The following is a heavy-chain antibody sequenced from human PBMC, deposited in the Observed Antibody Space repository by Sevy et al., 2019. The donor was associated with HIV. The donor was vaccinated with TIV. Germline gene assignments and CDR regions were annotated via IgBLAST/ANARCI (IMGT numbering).Heavy chain of an antibody. CDR3: ARGDHYGSLYYFDY. V-gene: IGHV3-21*01. D-gene: IGHD3-10*01. CDR2: ISSGSSYI. Sequence: GESLKISCAASGFTFSNYFMNWVRQAPGKGLEWVSSISSGSSYIFYADSLKGRFTISRDNAKNSLYLHMNSLRAEDTAVYYCARGDHYGSLYYFDYWGPGTLVTVSS. CDR1: GFTFSNYF. J-gene: IGHJ4*02.